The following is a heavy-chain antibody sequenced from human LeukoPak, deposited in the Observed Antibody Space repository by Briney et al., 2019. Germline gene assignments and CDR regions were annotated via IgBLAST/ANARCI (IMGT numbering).Heavy chain of an antibody. J-gene: IGHJ3*02. D-gene: IGHD6-19*01. CDR3: ARGAVAVRNAFDI. CDR2: TYYSSKWYN. CDR1: GDSVSSNSAA. Sequence: TAQTHSLTCAISGDSVSSNSAAWNWIRQSPSRGLEWLGRTYYSSKWYNDYAVSVKSRITINPDTSKNQFSLQLNSVTPEDTALYYCARGAVAVRNAFDIWGQGTMVTVSS. V-gene: IGHV6-1*01.